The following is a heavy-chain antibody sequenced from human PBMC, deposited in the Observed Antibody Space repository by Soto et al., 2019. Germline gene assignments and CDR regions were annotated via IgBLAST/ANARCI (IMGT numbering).Heavy chain of an antibody. D-gene: IGHD2-15*01. CDR3: AKGELSYCRGGSCYYFDY. J-gene: IGHJ4*02. CDR1: GYTFTGYA. CDR2: INAGNGNT. Sequence: QVQLVQSGSELKKPGASVKVSCKASGYTFTGYAMHWVRQAPGQRLEWMGWINAGNGNTKYSQKFQGRFTITRDKSASTAYMELSSRRSEDTAVYYCAKGELSYCRGGSCYYFDYWGQGTLVTVSS. V-gene: IGHV1-3*01.